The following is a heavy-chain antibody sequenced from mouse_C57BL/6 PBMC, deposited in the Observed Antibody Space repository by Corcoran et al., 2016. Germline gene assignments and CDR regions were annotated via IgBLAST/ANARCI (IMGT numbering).Heavy chain of an antibody. CDR1: GFNIKNTY. Sequence: EVQLQQSVAELVRPGASVKLSCTASGFNIKNTYMHWVKQRPEQGLEWIGRIVPANGNTKYAPKFQGKATRTAYTSSNTAYLQLRSLTSEATAFYYCALGVVATRAMDYWGQGTSVTVSS. J-gene: IGHJ4*01. CDR3: ALGVVATRAMDY. V-gene: IGHV14-3*01. D-gene: IGHD1-1*01. CDR2: IVPANGNT.